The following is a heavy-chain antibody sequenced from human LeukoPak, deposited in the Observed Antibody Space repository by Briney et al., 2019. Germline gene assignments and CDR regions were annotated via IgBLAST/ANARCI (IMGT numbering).Heavy chain of an antibody. J-gene: IGHJ4*02. CDR1: GYTFTSYG. V-gene: IGHV1-18*01. CDR3: AKLREWELPDLFDY. Sequence: ASVKVSCKASGYTFTSYGISWVRQAPGQGLEWMGWISAYNGNTNYAQKLQDRVTMTTDTSTTTAYMELRSLRSDDTAVYYCAKLREWELPDLFDYWGQGTLVTVSS. D-gene: IGHD1-26*01. CDR2: ISAYNGNT.